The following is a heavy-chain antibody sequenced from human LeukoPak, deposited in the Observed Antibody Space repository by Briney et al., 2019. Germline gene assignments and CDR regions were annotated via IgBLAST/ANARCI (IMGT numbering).Heavy chain of an antibody. CDR2: ISSSSRHM. CDR3: ATSRGSWPDYFDY. D-gene: IGHD6-13*01. CDR1: GFTFSVYS. Sequence: GGSLRLSCAASGFTFSVYSMNWVRQAPGKGLEWVSSISSSSRHMYYADSVKGRFTISRDNAKNSLYLQMNSLRAEDTAVYYCATSRGSWPDYFDYWGQGTLVTVSS. J-gene: IGHJ4*02. V-gene: IGHV3-21*01.